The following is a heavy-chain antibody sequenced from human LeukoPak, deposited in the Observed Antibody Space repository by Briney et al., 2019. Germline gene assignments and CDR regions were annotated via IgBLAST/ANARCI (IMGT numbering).Heavy chain of an antibody. D-gene: IGHD1-14*01. CDR1: LGTFTRYA. J-gene: IGHJ6*03. CDR3: AMNLHPFYLYYYYYTDV. Sequence: ASVKVSCKASLGTFTRYAISGVRQAGSRGQEGMGGSIPIFGTANYAQKFQGRVTITRDESTSTAYMELSSLRSEDTAVYYCAMNLHPFYLYYYYYTDVWGKGTTVTVSS. V-gene: IGHV1-69*05. CDR2: SIPIFGTA.